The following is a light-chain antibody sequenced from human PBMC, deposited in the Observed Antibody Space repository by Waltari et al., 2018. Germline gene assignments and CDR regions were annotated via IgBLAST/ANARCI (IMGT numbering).Light chain of an antibody. CDR2: WAS. Sequence: EIVTIQSPDSLALSLVEREAIYCTSSQSIMYRSNHKNFLAWYQQKPGQSPKLLIYWASTRQSGVPDRFTGSWSGTDFTLTITSVQPEDVAIYYCQQYFITPFTFGPGTKVEIK. CDR3: QQYFITPFT. CDR1: QSIMYRSNHKNF. V-gene: IGKV4-1*01. J-gene: IGKJ3*01.